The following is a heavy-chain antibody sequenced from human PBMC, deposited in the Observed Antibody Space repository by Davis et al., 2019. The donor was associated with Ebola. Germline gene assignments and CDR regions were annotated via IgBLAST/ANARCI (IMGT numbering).Heavy chain of an antibody. D-gene: IGHD2-2*01. V-gene: IGHV3-74*01. J-gene: IGHJ5*02. CDR3: ARGGDCSRINCDNWFDP. CDR2: INSDGSST. CDR1: GFTFSSYW. Sequence: HTGGSLRLSCAASGFTFSSYWMHWVRQAPGKGLVWVSRINSDGSSTNYADSVKGRFIISRDNAKNTVYLQMNSLRDEDTAVYYCARGGDCSRINCDNWFDPWGQGTLVTVSS.